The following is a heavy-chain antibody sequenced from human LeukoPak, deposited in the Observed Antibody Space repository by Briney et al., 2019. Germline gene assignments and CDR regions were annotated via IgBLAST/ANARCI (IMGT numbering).Heavy chain of an antibody. J-gene: IGHJ4*02. CDR2: IYYSGST. Sequence: PSETLSLTCTVSGGSISSSSYYWGWIRQPPGKGLEWIGSIYYSGSTYYNPSLKSRVTISVDTSKNQFSLKLSSVTAADTAVYYCAGLWFGEFESFDYWGQGTLVTVSS. CDR3: AGLWFGEFESFDY. CDR1: GGSISSSSYY. V-gene: IGHV4-39*01. D-gene: IGHD3-10*01.